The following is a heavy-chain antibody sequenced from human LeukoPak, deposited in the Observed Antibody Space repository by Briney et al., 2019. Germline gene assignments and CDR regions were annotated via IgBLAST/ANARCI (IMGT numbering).Heavy chain of an antibody. D-gene: IGHD5-24*01. CDR1: GFTFSDYY. J-gene: IGHJ4*02. Sequence: GGSLRLSCAASGFTFSDYYMSWIRQAPGKGLEWVSYISGSGSTIYYADSVKGRFTISRDNAKNSLYLQMNSLRAEDTAVYYCARCRDGYNTYYFDYWGQGTLVTVSS. V-gene: IGHV3-11*01. CDR2: ISGSGSTI. CDR3: ARCRDGYNTYYFDY.